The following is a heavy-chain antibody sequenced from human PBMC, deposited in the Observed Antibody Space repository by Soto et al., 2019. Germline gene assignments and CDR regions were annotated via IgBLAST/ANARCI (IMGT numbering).Heavy chain of an antibody. CDR2: ISYDGSNK. Sequence: GGSLRLSCAASGFTFSSYAMHWVRQAPGKGLGWVAVISYDGSNKYYADSVKGRFTISRDNSKNTLYLQMNSLRAEDTAVYYCAQSLGYCSGGSCYPWYYYGMDVWGQGTTVTVSS. D-gene: IGHD2-15*01. CDR1: GFTFSSYA. CDR3: AQSLGYCSGGSCYPWYYYGMDV. V-gene: IGHV3-30-3*01. J-gene: IGHJ6*02.